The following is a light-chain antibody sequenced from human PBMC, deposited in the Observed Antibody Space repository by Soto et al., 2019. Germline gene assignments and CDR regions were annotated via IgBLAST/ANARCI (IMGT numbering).Light chain of an antibody. CDR1: QTISSN. CDR2: GAS. V-gene: IGKV3-15*01. J-gene: IGKJ2*01. CDR3: QQYHNWPPQYT. Sequence: EIVMTQSPATLSVSPGERATLSCRASQTISSNLAWYQQKPGQAPRLLIHGASIRATGVPARFRGSGSGTELTLTISSLRSEDLAVYYCQQYHNWPPQYTFGQGTKLQIK.